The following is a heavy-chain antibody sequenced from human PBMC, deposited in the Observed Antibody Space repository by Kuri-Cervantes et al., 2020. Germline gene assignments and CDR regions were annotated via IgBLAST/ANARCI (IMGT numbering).Heavy chain of an antibody. CDR3: AKGGSYFNYYGMDV. CDR2: IYSGGST. Sequence: GGSLRLSCAASGFTVSSNYMSWVRQAPGKGLEWVSVIYSGGSTYYADSVKGRFTISRDNSKNTLYLQMNSLRAEDTAVYYCAKGGSYFNYYGMDVWGQGTTVTVSS. J-gene: IGHJ6*02. D-gene: IGHD1-26*01. V-gene: IGHV3-53*05. CDR1: GFTVSSNY.